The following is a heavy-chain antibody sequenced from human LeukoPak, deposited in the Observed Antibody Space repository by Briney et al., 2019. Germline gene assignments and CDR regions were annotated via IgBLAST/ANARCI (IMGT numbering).Heavy chain of an antibody. CDR3: ARAPGWQAYFDY. Sequence: PGRSLRLSCAASGFTFSSYGMHWVRQAPGKGLEWVAVIWYDGSNKYYADSVKGRFTISRDNSKNTLYLQMNSLRAEDTAVYYCARAPGWQAYFDYWGQGTLVTVSS. CDR1: GFTFSSYG. D-gene: IGHD5-24*01. V-gene: IGHV3-33*01. J-gene: IGHJ4*02. CDR2: IWYDGSNK.